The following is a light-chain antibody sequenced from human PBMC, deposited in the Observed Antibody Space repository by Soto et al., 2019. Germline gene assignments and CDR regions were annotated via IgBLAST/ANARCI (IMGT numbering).Light chain of an antibody. CDR3: QQYNTWPLT. CDR1: QSVSSN. V-gene: IGKV3-15*01. CDR2: DAS. J-gene: IGKJ3*01. Sequence: ETVMTQSPATLYVSPGERPTLSCRASQSVSSNLARYQQKPGQAPRLLIYDASTRATGIPARFSGSGSGTEFTLTISSLQSEDFAVYYCQQYNTWPLTFGPGTKVDI.